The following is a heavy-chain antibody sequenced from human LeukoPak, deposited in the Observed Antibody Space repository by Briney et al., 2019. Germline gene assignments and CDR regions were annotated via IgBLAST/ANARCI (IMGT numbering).Heavy chain of an antibody. D-gene: IGHD3-10*01. CDR2: ISSSSSYI. CDR1: GFTFSTYS. J-gene: IGHJ4*02. Sequence: GGSLRLSSAASGFTFSTYSMNWVRQAPGKGLEWASSISSSSSYIYYADSVKGRFTISRDNAKNSLYLQMNSLRAEDTAVYYCARDQYGSGSYSRLDYWGQGTLVTVSS. CDR3: ARDQYGSGSYSRLDY. V-gene: IGHV3-21*01.